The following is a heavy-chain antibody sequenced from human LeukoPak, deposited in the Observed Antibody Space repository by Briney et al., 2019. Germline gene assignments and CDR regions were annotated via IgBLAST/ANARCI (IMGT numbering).Heavy chain of an antibody. J-gene: IGHJ4*02. V-gene: IGHV4-4*07. D-gene: IGHD3-9*01. CDR3: ARSDYDILTGYYYPPDY. Sequence: SETLSLTCTVSGGSISSYYWSWIRQPAGKGPEWIGRIYTSGSTNYNPSLKSRVTMSVDTSKNQFSLKLSSVTAADTAVYYCARSDYDILTGYYYPPDYWGQGTLVTVSS. CDR1: GGSISSYY. CDR2: IYTSGST.